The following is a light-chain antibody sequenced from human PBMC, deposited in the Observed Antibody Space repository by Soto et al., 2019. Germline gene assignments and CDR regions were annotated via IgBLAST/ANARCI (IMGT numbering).Light chain of an antibody. V-gene: IGLV7-43*01. J-gene: IGLJ1*01. CDR2: STS. CDR3: LLYYGGVYV. CDR1: TGADTSGSY. Sequence: QAVVTQEPSLTVSPGGTVTLTCASSTGADTSGSYPSWFQQKPGQAPRSLISSTSDKHSWTTARFSGSLLGGKAALTLSGVQPEDEAEYYCLLYYGGVYVFGTGTKLTVL.